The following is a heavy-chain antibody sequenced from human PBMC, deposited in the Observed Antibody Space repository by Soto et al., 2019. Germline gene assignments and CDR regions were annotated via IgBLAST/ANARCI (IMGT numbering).Heavy chain of an antibody. D-gene: IGHD3-22*01. CDR2: IDWDDDK. CDR3: ARDAYYYDSSGYTSGYYYYGMDV. J-gene: IGHJ6*02. Sequence: SGPTLVNPTPTLTLTCTFSGFSLSNSGMCVSWIRQPPGKALEWLALIDWDDDKYYSTSLKTRLTISKDTSKNQVVLTMTNMDPVDTATYYCARDAYYYDSSGYTSGYYYYGMDVWGQGTTVTVSS. CDR1: GFSLSNSGMC. V-gene: IGHV2-70*01.